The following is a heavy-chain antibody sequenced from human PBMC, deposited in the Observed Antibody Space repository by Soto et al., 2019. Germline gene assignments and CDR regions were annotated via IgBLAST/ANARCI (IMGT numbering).Heavy chain of an antibody. V-gene: IGHV3-21*01. CDR3: ARDGRLGVAPDY. Sequence: GGSLRLSCAASGFTFSSYSMNWVRQAPGKGLEWVSSISSSSSYIYYADSVKGRFTISRDNAKNSLYLQMNSLRAEDTAVYYYARDGRLGVAPDYWGQGTLVTVSS. J-gene: IGHJ4*02. CDR2: ISSSSSYI. CDR1: GFTFSSYS. D-gene: IGHD3-3*01.